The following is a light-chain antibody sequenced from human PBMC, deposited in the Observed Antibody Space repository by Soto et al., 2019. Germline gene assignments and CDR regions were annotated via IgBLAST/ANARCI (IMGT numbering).Light chain of an antibody. V-gene: IGKV3-20*01. J-gene: IGKJ2*01. CDR3: QQFGSSPLYA. Sequence: EIVLTQSPGTLSLSPGERATLSCRASQSVSSNYLAWYQQIPGQAPRLLIYGASSRATGIPDRFSGSGFGTDFTLTISRLEPEDFAVYYCQQFGSSPLYAFGQGTKLEIK. CDR1: QSVSSNY. CDR2: GAS.